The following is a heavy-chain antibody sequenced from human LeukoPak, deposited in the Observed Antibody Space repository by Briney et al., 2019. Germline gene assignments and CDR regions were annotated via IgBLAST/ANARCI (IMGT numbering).Heavy chain of an antibody. CDR1: GYSISSGYY. D-gene: IGHD6-19*01. CDR3: ARHFYSSGWPNWFDP. J-gene: IGHJ5*02. CDR2: IYHSGST. Sequence: PSETLSLTCAVSGYSISSGYYWGWIRQPPGKGLEWIGSIYHSGSTYYNPSLKSRVTISVDTSKNQFSLKLSSVTAADTAVYYCARHFYSSGWPNWFDPWGQGTLVTVSS. V-gene: IGHV4-38-2*01.